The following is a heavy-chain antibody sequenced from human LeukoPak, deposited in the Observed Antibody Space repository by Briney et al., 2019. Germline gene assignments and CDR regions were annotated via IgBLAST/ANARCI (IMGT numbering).Heavy chain of an antibody. D-gene: IGHD2-15*01. V-gene: IGHV1-2*02. CDR1: GYTFTDYY. Sequence: APVKVSCKASGYTFTDYYMHWVRQAPGQGLEWMGWINPNSGGTNYAQKFQGRVTMTKDTSISTVYMELTRLRSDDTAVYYCARGSGGRSTNCQRCRFFDFWGQGTLVTVSS. CDR3: ARGSGGRSTNCQRCRFFDF. J-gene: IGHJ4*02. CDR2: INPNSGGT.